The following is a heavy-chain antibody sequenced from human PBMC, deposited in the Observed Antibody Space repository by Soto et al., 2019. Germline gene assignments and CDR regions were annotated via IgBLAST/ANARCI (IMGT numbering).Heavy chain of an antibody. D-gene: IGHD6-19*01. CDR3: ARRLFGSGWTLDS. J-gene: IGHJ4*02. CDR2: VYHTGTT. V-gene: IGHV4-59*01. CDR1: GASITTYY. Sequence: TLSLTCDVSGASITTYYWSWIRQAPGKGLEWIGNVYHTGTTDYNSSLKSRVTISVDTSKNQFSLNMNSVTAADTAVYYCARRLFGSGWTLDSWGQGALVTVSS.